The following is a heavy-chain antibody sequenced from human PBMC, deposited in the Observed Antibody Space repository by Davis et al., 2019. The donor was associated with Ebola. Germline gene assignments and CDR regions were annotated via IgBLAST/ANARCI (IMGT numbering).Heavy chain of an antibody. CDR3: ARDSNSYGMDV. CDR2: INHSGST. J-gene: IGHJ6*02. Sequence: GSLRLSCAVYGGSFSDYYWSWIRQPPGKGLEWIGEINHSGSTNYDPSLKSRVTISVDTSKNQFSLKLSSVTAADTAVYYCARDSNSYGMDVWGQGTTVTVSS. CDR1: GGSFSDYY. V-gene: IGHV4-34*01.